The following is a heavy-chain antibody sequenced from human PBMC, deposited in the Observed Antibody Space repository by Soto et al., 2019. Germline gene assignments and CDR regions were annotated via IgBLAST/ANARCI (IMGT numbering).Heavy chain of an antibody. CDR1: GGTFSSYA. CDR3: ARSQGSSTSLEIYYYYYYGMDV. Sequence: QVQLVQSGAEVKKPGSSVKVSCKASGGTFSSYAISWVRQAPGQGLEWMGGIIPISDTTNYAQKSQGRVTITADESTSTAYTELSSLRSEDTAVYYCARSQGSSTSLEIYYYYYYGMDVWGQGTTVTVSS. D-gene: IGHD2-2*01. J-gene: IGHJ6*02. CDR2: IIPISDTT. V-gene: IGHV1-69*01.